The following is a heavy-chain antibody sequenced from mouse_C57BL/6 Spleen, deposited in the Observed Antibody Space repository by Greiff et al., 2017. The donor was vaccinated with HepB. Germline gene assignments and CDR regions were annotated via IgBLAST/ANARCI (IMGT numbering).Heavy chain of an antibody. V-gene: IGHV5-9-1*02. CDR2: ISSGGDYI. Sequence: EVQGVESGEGLVKPGGSLKLSCAASGFTFSSYAMSWVRQTPEKRLEWVAYISSGGDYIYYADTVKGRFTISRDNARNTLYLQMSSLKSEDTAMYYCTREDSSGYMFAYWGQGTLVTVSA. CDR1: GFTFSSYA. D-gene: IGHD3-2*02. J-gene: IGHJ3*01. CDR3: TREDSSGYMFAY.